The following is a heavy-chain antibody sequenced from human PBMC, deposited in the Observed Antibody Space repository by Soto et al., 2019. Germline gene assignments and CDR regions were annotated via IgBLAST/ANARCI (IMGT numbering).Heavy chain of an antibody. Sequence: QLQLQESGPGLLKPSETLSLTCIVSGGSISSNSYYWGWIRQPPGKGLEWIGSIHYSGSTYYNPSLKSRVTISVDTSKNQFSLKLSSVTAADTAVYYCARLPLDDGHAVFDYWGQGTLVTVSS. D-gene: IGHD2-2*03. V-gene: IGHV4-39*01. CDR3: ARLPLDDGHAVFDY. CDR1: GGSISSNSYY. J-gene: IGHJ4*02. CDR2: IHYSGST.